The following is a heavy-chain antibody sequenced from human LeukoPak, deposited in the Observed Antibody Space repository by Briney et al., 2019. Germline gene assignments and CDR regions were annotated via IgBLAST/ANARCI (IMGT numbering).Heavy chain of an antibody. CDR2: IYYSGST. CDR1: GGSISSYY. J-gene: IGHJ4*02. V-gene: IGHV4-59*12. Sequence: PSETLSLTCTVSGGSISSYYWSWIRQPPGKGLEWIGYIYYSGSTNYNPSLKSRVTISVDRSKNQFSLKLSSVTAADTAVYYCARGSRYYGDYSNWGQGTLVTVSS. CDR3: ARGSRYYGDYSN. D-gene: IGHD4-17*01.